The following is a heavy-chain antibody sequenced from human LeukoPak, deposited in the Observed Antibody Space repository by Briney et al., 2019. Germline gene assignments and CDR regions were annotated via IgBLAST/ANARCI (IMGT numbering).Heavy chain of an antibody. Sequence: ASVKVSCKASGYTFTGYYMHWVRQAPGQGLEWMGWINPNSGGTNYAQKFQGRVTMTRDMSTSTVYMGLSSLRSEDTAVYYCARETTVTRNNDAFDIWGQGTMVTVSS. D-gene: IGHD4-17*01. J-gene: IGHJ3*02. CDR1: GYTFTGYY. V-gene: IGHV1-2*02. CDR2: INPNSGGT. CDR3: ARETTVTRNNDAFDI.